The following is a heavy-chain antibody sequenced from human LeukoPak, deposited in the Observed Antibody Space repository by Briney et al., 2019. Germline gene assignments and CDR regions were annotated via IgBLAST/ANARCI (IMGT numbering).Heavy chain of an antibody. CDR3: AQLLDDNPIRWYFAL. CDR2: ISDSGDTP. CDR1: GFIFNDYA. Sequence: TGTSLRLSCKASGFIFNDYAMHWVRQAPGKGLEWVSSISDSGDTPYYADSVKGLFTISRDNSKNTLYLQMSSLRADDTAVYYCAQLLDDNPIRWYFALWGRGTLVTVSS. V-gene: IGHV3-23*01. D-gene: IGHD1-14*01. J-gene: IGHJ2*01.